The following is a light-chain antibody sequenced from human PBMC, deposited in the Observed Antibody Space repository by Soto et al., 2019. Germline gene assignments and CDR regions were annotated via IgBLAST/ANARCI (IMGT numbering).Light chain of an antibody. CDR2: DVS. Sequence: QSVLTQPASVSGSPGQSITISCTGTSSDVGGYNYVSWYQQHPGKAPKLMIYDVSNRPSGVSNRFSGSKSGNTASLTISGLQAEDEADYYCSSYTGSRTLDVFGTGNKVTVL. CDR3: SSYTGSRTLDV. V-gene: IGLV2-14*01. J-gene: IGLJ1*01. CDR1: SSDVGGYNY.